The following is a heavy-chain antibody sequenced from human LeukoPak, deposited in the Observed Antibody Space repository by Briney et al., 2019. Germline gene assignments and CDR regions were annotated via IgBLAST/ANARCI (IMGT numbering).Heavy chain of an antibody. CDR1: GFTFSDYY. CDR2: ISSSGSTI. D-gene: IGHD3-22*01. J-gene: IGHJ4*02. Sequence: GGSLRLSCAASGFTFSDYYMSWIRQAPGKGLEWVSYISSSGSTIYYADSVKGRFTISRDNAKNSLYLQMNSLRAEDTAVYFCAKRGVVIRVILVGFHKEASYFDSWGQGALVTVSS. V-gene: IGHV3-11*01. CDR3: AKRGVVIRVILVGFHKEASYFDS.